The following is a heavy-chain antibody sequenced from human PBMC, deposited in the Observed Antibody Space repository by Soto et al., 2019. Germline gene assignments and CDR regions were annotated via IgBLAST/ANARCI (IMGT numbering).Heavy chain of an antibody. Sequence: EVQLVRSGAEVKKPGESLRISCKGSGYSFTSYWISWVRQMPGKGLEWMGRIDPSDSYTNYSPSFQGHFTISADKSIRTAYLQWSSLKASDTAMYYCARLQTAAGDNDLTFDYWGQGTLVTVSS. D-gene: IGHD6-13*01. J-gene: IGHJ4*02. CDR2: IDPSDSYT. CDR1: GYSFTSYW. CDR3: ARLQTAAGDNDLTFDY. V-gene: IGHV5-10-1*01.